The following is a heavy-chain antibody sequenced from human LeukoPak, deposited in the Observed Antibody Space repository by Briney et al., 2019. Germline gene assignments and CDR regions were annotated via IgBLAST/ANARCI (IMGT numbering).Heavy chain of an antibody. CDR2: IYYSGST. CDR1: GGSISSYY. Sequence: PSETLSLTCTVSGGSISSYYWSWIRQPPGKGLEWIGYIYYSGSTNYNPSLKSRVTISVDTSRNQFSLKLSSVTAADTAVYYCARAPYNWNYGNFDYWGQGTLVTVSS. J-gene: IGHJ4*02. CDR3: ARAPYNWNYGNFDY. D-gene: IGHD1-7*01. V-gene: IGHV4-59*01.